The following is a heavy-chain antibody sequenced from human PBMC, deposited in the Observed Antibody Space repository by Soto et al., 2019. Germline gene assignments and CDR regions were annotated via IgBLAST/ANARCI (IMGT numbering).Heavy chain of an antibody. CDR2: INHSGNT. Sequence: LXTRSLPYPGYVWSLRHYYCPWLRQAPGKGLEWIGEINHSGNTNYNPSLRSRGTTTIPTPKNQSSPNLRSGSAADAAVEYCVWGTSEFDDWGQGTPVTVSS. V-gene: IGHV4-34*01. CDR1: VWSLRHYY. CDR3: VWGTSEFDD. D-gene: IGHD3-3*01. J-gene: IGHJ5*02.